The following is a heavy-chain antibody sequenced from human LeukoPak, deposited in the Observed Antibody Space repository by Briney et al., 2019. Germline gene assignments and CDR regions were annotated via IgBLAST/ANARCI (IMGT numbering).Heavy chain of an antibody. J-gene: IGHJ4*02. D-gene: IGHD3-22*01. CDR3: ARNQYFDSSGYCVGFDY. V-gene: IGHV3-74*01. CDR2: INSDGSSR. CDR1: GFAFSSSW. Sequence: GRSLTLSWPASGFAFSSSWMHWVSPAPGKGLVWVSRINSDGSSRTNADSVKCRCTISRDNAKNTLYLQMNSLRAEDTAVYYCARNQYFDSSGYCVGFDYWGQGTLVTVSS.